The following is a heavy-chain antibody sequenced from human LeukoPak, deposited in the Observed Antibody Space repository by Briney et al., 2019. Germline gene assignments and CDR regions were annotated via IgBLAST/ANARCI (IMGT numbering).Heavy chain of an antibody. CDR2: VYSGITT. D-gene: IGHD5-18*01. Sequence: GGSLRLSCAGSGFIVGDTHMTWVRQAPGKGLELVSLVYSGITTHYADSVKGRFSISRDHSNNILYLQMNTLRAEDTAVYYCARLQGYSLGYQYFYYMDVWGTGTTVTVSS. CDR3: ARLQGYSLGYQYFYYMDV. J-gene: IGHJ6*03. CDR1: GFIVGDTH. V-gene: IGHV3-53*01.